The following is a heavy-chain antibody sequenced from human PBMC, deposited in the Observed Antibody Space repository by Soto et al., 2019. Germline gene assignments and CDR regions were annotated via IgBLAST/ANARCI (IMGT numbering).Heavy chain of an antibody. D-gene: IGHD2-2*01. CDR2: INHSEST. J-gene: IGHJ5*02. CDR3: ARGTVVPAATYNWFDP. Sequence: SETLSLTCAVYGGSFSGYYWSWIRQPPGKGLEWIGEINHSESTNYNPSLKSRVTISVDTSKNQFSLKLSSVTAADTAVYYCARGTVVPAATYNWFDPWGQGTLVTVSS. CDR1: GGSFSGYY. V-gene: IGHV4-34*01.